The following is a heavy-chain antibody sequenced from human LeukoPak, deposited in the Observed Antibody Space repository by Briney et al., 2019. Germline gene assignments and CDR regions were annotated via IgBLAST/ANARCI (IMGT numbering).Heavy chain of an antibody. Sequence: PSETLSLTCTVSGYSISSGYYWGWIRQPPGKGLEWIGSIYHSGSTYYNPSLKSRVTISVDTSKNQFSLKQSSVTAADTAVYYCARDWSSTSDNWFDPWGQGTLVSVSS. CDR3: ARDWSSTSDNWFDP. J-gene: IGHJ5*02. V-gene: IGHV4-38-2*02. CDR1: GYSISSGYY. CDR2: IYHSGST. D-gene: IGHD2-2*01.